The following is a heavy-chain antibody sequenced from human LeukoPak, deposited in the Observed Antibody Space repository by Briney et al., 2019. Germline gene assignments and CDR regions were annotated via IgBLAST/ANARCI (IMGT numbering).Heavy chain of an antibody. J-gene: IGHJ6*02. CDR3: AREYGQWLVRSYYYYGMDV. V-gene: IGHV4-34*01. CDR2: INHSGST. D-gene: IGHD6-19*01. CDR1: GGSFSGYY. Sequence: PSETLSLTCAVYGGSFSGYYWSWIRQPPGKGLEWIGEINHSGSTNYNPSLKSRVTISVDTSKNQFSLKLSSVTAADTAVYYCAREYGQWLVRSYYYYGMDVWGQGTTVTASS.